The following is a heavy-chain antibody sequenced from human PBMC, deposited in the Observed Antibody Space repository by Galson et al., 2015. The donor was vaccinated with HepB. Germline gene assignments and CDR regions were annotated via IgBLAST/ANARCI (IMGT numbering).Heavy chain of an antibody. V-gene: IGHV3-48*01. D-gene: IGHD2-8*01. CDR1: GFTFSSYS. Sequence: SLRLSCAAYGFTFSSYSMHWVRQAPGKGLEWVSYISSSSSTIYYADSVKGRFTISRDNAKNSLYLQMNSLRAEDTAVYYCERDIVPMVYAPSYYGMDVWGQGTTVTVSS. J-gene: IGHJ6*02. CDR3: ERDIVPMVYAPSYYGMDV. CDR2: ISSSSSTI.